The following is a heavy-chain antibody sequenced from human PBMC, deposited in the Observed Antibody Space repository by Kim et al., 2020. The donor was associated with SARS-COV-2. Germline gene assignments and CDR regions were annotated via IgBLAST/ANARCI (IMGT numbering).Heavy chain of an antibody. D-gene: IGHD3-10*01. J-gene: IGHJ4*02. Sequence: ITNDADSVKGRFTISRDNAKNTLYLQMNSLRAEDTAVYYCARDYFGSIDYWGQGTLVTVSS. CDR2: IT. V-gene: IGHV3-74*01. CDR3: ARDYFGSIDY.